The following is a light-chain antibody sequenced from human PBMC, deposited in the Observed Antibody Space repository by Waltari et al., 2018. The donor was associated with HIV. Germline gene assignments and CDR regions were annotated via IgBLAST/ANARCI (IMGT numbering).Light chain of an antibody. CDR1: QSVSSSY. CDR3: QQYGSSPPLT. V-gene: IGKV3-20*01. Sequence: LTQSPGTLSLSPGERATLSCRASQSVSSSYLAWYQQKPGQAPRLLIYGASSRATSIPDRFSGSGSGTDFTLTISRLEPEDFAVYYCQQYGSSPPLTFGGGTKVEIK. CDR2: GAS. J-gene: IGKJ4*01.